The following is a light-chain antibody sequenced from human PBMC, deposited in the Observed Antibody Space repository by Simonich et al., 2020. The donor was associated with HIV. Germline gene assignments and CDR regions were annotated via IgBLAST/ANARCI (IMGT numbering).Light chain of an antibody. Sequence: DIVMTQSPDSLAVSLGERATINCKSSQSVLYSSNNKNYLAWYQQKPGQPPKLIIYWAATRESGVPDRFSGSGSGTDFTLTISSLQAEDVAVYFCQQCHSHPHTFGQGTKVEIK. CDR1: QSVLYSSNNKNY. V-gene: IGKV4-1*01. CDR2: WAA. J-gene: IGKJ2*01. CDR3: QQCHSHPHT.